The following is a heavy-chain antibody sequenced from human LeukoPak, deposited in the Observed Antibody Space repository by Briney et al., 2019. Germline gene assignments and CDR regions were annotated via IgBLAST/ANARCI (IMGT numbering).Heavy chain of an antibody. J-gene: IGHJ3*01. CDR1: GDSINSAIYC. V-gene: IGHV4-39*01. Sequence: KPSETLSLTCTVSGDSINSAIYCWGWIRQPPGKDLEWIGTICHSGNTYYNPSLKSRVTVSVDTSKSQLSLRLNSVTAADTSVYYCARYCNAGACSIFKTFDVWGQGTMVTVSS. CDR3: ARYCNAGACSIFKTFDV. CDR2: ICHSGNT. D-gene: IGHD2-15*01.